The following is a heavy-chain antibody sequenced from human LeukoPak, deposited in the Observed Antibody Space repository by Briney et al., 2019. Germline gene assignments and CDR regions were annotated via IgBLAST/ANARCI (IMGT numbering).Heavy chain of an antibody. CDR3: ARRVVELNIYNY. J-gene: IGHJ4*02. Sequence: SETLSLTCAVYGGSFSGYYWTWLRQPPGKGLEWIGEINHSGSTNYNPSLKSRVTISVDTSKNQFSLKLSSVTAADTAVYYCARRVVELNIYNYWGQGTLVTVSS. CDR2: INHSGST. D-gene: IGHD3-3*01. CDR1: GGSFSGYY. V-gene: IGHV4-34*01.